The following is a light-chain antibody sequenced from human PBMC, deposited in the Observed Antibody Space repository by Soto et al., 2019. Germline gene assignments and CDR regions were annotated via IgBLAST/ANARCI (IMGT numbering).Light chain of an antibody. CDR2: GAS. Sequence: EVVLTQSPVTLSLSPGERATLSCRASQSVSSPYLAWYQQKPGEPPRLLIYGASSRANDIPDRFIGSGSRIEFTLTIARLVSDDFAMYYGQQYGSSPFTFGPGTKADI. J-gene: IGKJ3*01. CDR3: QQYGSSPFT. CDR1: QSVSSPY. V-gene: IGKV3-20*01.